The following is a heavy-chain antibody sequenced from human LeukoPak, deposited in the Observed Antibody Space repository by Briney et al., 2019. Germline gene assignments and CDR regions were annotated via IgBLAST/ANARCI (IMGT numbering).Heavy chain of an antibody. D-gene: IGHD3-10*01. V-gene: IGHV3-48*03. Sequence: PGGSLRLSCAASGFTFSSYAMNWVRQAPGKGLEWVSYISRSGGTIYYADSVKGRFTISRDNAKNSLYLQMNSLRAEDTAVYYCARGGFPSAFDYWGQGTLVTVSS. CDR2: ISRSGGTI. J-gene: IGHJ4*02. CDR1: GFTFSSYA. CDR3: ARGGFPSAFDY.